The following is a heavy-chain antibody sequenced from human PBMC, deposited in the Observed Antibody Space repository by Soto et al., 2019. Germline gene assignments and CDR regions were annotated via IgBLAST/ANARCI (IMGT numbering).Heavy chain of an antibody. CDR1: CGSISSGGYY. D-gene: IGHD6-13*01. CDR3: AGSSRRVAAAGTATYYYYYGMDV. Sequence: QVQLQESGPGLVKPSQTLSLTCTVSCGSISSGGYYWSWIRQHPGKVLEWIGSIHYSGSTYYDPSLERRVSISVDTSKNQFSLKLSSETAADTAVYYCAGSSRRVAAAGTATYYYYYGMDVWGQGTTVTVSS. CDR2: IHYSGST. V-gene: IGHV4-31*03. J-gene: IGHJ6*02.